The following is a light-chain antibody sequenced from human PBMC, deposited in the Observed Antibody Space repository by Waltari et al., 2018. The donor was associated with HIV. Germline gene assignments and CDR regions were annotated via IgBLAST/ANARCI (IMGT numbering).Light chain of an antibody. CDR2: GAS. CDR3: QQTYNTPHT. J-gene: IGKJ5*01. CDR1: EFINSY. V-gene: IGKV1-39*01. Sequence: DIEMTQSPSSLSASVGDRVAITCRSSEFINSYLHWYQLTPGKAPGLLVFGASTLHRGVPSRFSGSGSETDYTLTINNLQPEDFGTYFCQQTYNTPHTFGLGTRLEVK.